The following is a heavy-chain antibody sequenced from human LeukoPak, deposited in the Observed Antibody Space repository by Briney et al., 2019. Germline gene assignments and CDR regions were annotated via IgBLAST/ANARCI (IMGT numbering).Heavy chain of an antibody. CDR3: ARDVGGGYDSYGLDY. V-gene: IGHV4-39*07. CDR2: IYHSGST. J-gene: IGHJ4*02. CDR1: GGSISSGSYY. Sequence: SQTLSLTCSVSGGSISSGSYYWSWIRQPPGKGLEWIGSIYHSGSTYYNPSLKSRVTISVDTSKNQFSLKLSSVTAADTAVYYCARDVGGGYDSYGLDYWGQGTLVTVSS. D-gene: IGHD5-12*01.